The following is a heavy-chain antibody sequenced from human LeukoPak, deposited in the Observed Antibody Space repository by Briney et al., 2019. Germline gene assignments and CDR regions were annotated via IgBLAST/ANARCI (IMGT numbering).Heavy chain of an antibody. Sequence: SETLSLTCTVSGGSISSGDYYWSWIRQPPGKGLEWIGYIYYSGSTYYNPSLKSRVTISVDTSKNQFSLKLSSVTAADTAVYYCARAIVDTVTNFDYWGQGTLVTVSS. D-gene: IGHD5-18*01. CDR3: ARAIVDTVTNFDY. CDR2: IYYSGST. V-gene: IGHV4-30-4*01. J-gene: IGHJ4*02. CDR1: GGSISSGDYY.